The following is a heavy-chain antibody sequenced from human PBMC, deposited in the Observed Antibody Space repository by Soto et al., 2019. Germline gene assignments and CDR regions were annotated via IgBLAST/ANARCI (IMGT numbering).Heavy chain of an antibody. V-gene: IGHV3-48*02. J-gene: IGHJ2*01. CDR2: ISSSSSTI. Sequence: HPGGSLRLSCAASGFTFSSYSMNWVRQAPGKGLEWVSYISSSSSTIYYADSVKGRFTISRDNAKNSLYLQMNSLRDEDTAVYYCARDPTTITIFGVVNVSWYFDLWGRGTLVTVSS. D-gene: IGHD3-3*01. CDR1: GFTFSSYS. CDR3: ARDPTTITIFGVVNVSWYFDL.